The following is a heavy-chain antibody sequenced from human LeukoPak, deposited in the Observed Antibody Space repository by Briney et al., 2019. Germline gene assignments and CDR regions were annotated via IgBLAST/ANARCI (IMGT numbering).Heavy chain of an antibody. CDR3: ARGRSGYGGNSGIASFDY. V-gene: IGHV4-38-2*01. D-gene: IGHD4-23*01. Sequence: SETLSLTCAVSGYSISNGYYWGWVRQPPGKGLEWIGSIYNTGIAHYNPSLKSRVTISVDTSKNQFSLKLSSVTAADTAVYYCARGRSGYGGNSGIASFDYWGQGTLVTVSS. CDR2: IYNTGIA. J-gene: IGHJ4*02. CDR1: GYSISNGYY.